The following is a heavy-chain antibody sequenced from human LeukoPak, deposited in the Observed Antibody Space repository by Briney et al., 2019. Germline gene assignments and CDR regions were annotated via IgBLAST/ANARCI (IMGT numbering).Heavy chain of an antibody. CDR2: IFYIGST. Sequence: SETLSLTCTVSGGSISTYYWSWIRQPPGKGLEWIGYIFYIGSTNYNPSLKSRVTISVDTSKNQFSLKLSSVTAADTAVYYCASRVGGSSSWYSVIYYWGQGTLVTVSS. D-gene: IGHD6-13*01. CDR1: GGSISTYY. V-gene: IGHV4-59*12. CDR3: ASRVGGSSSWYSVIYY. J-gene: IGHJ4*02.